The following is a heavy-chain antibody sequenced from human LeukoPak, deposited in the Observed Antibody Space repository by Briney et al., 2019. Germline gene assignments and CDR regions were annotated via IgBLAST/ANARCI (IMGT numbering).Heavy chain of an antibody. CDR1: GYTFTSYG. J-gene: IGHJ4*02. CDR3: ARDRRLGYYGSGSYYNDY. V-gene: IGHV1-18*01. D-gene: IGHD3-10*01. CDR2: ISAYNGNT. Sequence: ASVMVSCKASGYTFTSYGISWVRQAPGQGLEWMGWISAYNGNTNYAQKLQGRVTMTTDTSTSTAYMELRSLRSDDTAVYYCARDRRLGYYGSGSYYNDYWGQGTLVTVSS.